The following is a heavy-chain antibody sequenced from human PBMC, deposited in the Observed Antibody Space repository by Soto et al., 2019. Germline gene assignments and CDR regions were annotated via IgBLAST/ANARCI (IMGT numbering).Heavy chain of an antibody. V-gene: IGHV4-31*03. D-gene: IGHD6-13*01. J-gene: IGHJ4*02. CDR1: GDSITAGGCY. CDR3: ASGTFSSISFDF. Sequence: QVQLQESGPGVVRSSETLTLTCSVSGDSITAGGCYWSWARLLPGKGLQWLGYIHYTGSAYYNPALQSRVTISLDTSENQFSLKMTSLTAADSAVYYCASGTFSSISFDFWGPGRLVTVS. CDR2: IHYTGSA.